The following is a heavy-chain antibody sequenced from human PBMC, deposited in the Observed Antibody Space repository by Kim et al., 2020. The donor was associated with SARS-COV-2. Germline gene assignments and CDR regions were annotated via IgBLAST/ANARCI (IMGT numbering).Heavy chain of an antibody. CDR1: GFTFTSFA. V-gene: IGHV3-23*01. D-gene: IGHD2-21*02. CDR3: VRQPFCAAVPCPGVATGFDP. J-gene: IGHJ5*01. CDR2: ISADTFYT. Sequence: GGSLRLXCAASGFTFTSFAMSWVRQAPGRGLEWVSAISADTFYTYYADSVRGRFTISRENSKNTLFLQMSSLRAEDTATYYCVRQPFCAAVPCPGVATGFDPWGQGTLVTVSS.